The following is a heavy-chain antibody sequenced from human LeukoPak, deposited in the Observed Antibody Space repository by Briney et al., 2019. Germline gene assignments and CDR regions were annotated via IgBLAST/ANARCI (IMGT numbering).Heavy chain of an antibody. V-gene: IGHV1-24*01. CDR2: FDPEDGET. D-gene: IGHD2-8*02. J-gene: IGHJ3*02. CDR3: AVYWAQDAFDI. Sequence: ASVKVSCKVSGYTLTELSMHWVRQSPGKGLEWMGGFDPEDGETIYAQKFQGRVAMTEDTSTDTAYMELSSLRSEDTAVYYCAVYWAQDAFDIWGQGTMVTVSS. CDR1: GYTLTELS.